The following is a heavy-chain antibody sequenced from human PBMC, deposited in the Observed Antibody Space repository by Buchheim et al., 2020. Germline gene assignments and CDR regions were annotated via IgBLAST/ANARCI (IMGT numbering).Heavy chain of an antibody. Sequence: VQLVESGGGVVQPGRSLRLSCAASGFTFSSYAMHWVRQAPGKGLEWVANIKQGGSEKYYVDSVKGRFTISRDNAKNSLYLQMNSLRAEDTAVYYCARVAFGVVWFYGMDVWGQGTT. V-gene: IGHV3-7*01. CDR3: ARVAFGVVWFYGMDV. CDR1: GFTFSSYA. CDR2: IKQGGSEK. J-gene: IGHJ6*02. D-gene: IGHD3-3*01.